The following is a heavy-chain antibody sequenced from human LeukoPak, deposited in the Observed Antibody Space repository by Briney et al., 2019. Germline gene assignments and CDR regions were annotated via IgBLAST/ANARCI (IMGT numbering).Heavy chain of an antibody. D-gene: IGHD6-19*01. CDR3: AKLVPYSSGWYYFDY. CDR2: ISGSGGST. J-gene: IGHJ4*02. V-gene: IGHV3-23*01. Sequence: GGSLRLSCAASGFTFSSYAMSWVRQAPGKGLEWVSAISGSGGSTYYADSVKGRFTISGDNSKNTLYLQMNSLRAEDTAVYYCAKLVPYSSGWYYFDYWGQGTLVTVSS. CDR1: GFTFSSYA.